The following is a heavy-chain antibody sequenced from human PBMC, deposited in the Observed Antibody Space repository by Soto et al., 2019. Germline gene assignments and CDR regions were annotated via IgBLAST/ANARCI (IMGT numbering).Heavy chain of an antibody. CDR1: GGSFSGYY. CDR2: INHSGST. Sequence: QVQLQQWGAGLLKPSETLSLTCAVYGGSFSGYYWSWIRQPPGKGLEWIGEINHSGSTNYNPSLKRRVAISVDPSKNQFSLKLSSVTGADTAVYYCARGRPWDTMVRGVIYPRWFDPWCQGTLVTVSS. J-gene: IGHJ5*02. CDR3: ARGRPWDTMVRGVIYPRWFDP. V-gene: IGHV4-34*01. D-gene: IGHD3-10*01.